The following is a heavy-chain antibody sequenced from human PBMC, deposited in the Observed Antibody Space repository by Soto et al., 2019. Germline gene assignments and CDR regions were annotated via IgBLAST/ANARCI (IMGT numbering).Heavy chain of an antibody. V-gene: IGHV1-69*01. CDR1: VVSFNNNG. J-gene: IGHJ6*02. Sequence: QVQLVQSGAEVKKPGSSVKVSCKTSVVSFNNNGIGWVRQAPGHGLEWMGGVSPPFRTSNYARKFQGRISITTDASTGTVNMELSSLTSEDTAEYYCSRVLYYGSVSYSRYGMDVWGQGTTVTVSS. CDR3: SRVLYYGSVSYSRYGMDV. D-gene: IGHD3-10*01. CDR2: VSPPFRTS.